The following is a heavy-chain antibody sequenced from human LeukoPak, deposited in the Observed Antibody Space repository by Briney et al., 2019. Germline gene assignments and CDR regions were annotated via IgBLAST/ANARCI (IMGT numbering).Heavy chain of an antibody. D-gene: IGHD6-19*01. CDR3: ARVIGGSGWFEEGSSPFFDY. Sequence: PGGSLRLSCAASGFTFSSYAMSWVRQAPGKGLEWLSYISGSSTYTNYADSVKGRFTISRDNAKSSLYLQMNSLRAEDTAVYYCARVIGGSGWFEEGSSPFFDYWGQGTLVTVSS. V-gene: IGHV3-11*05. CDR1: GFTFSSYA. CDR2: ISGSSTYT. J-gene: IGHJ4*02.